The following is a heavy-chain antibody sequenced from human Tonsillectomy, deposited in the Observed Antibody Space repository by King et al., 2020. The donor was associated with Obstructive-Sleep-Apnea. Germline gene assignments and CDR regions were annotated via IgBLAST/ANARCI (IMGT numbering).Heavy chain of an antibody. V-gene: IGHV3-30*03. CDR1: EFTFSSYV. J-gene: IGHJ6*02. Sequence: QLVQSGGGVVQPGRSLRLSCAASEFTFSSYVMHWVRQAPGKGLEWVAAISYGGSNKYYADSVKGRFTISRDNSKNTLYLQMNSLRPEDTAVYYCASLYGDYAHYIYRGMDVWGQGTTVTVS. D-gene: IGHD4-17*01. CDR2: ISYGGSNK. CDR3: ASLYGDYAHYIYRGMDV.